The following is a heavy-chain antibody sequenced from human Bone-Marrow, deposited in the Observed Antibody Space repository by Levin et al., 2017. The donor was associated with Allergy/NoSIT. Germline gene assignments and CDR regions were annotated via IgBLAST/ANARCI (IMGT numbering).Heavy chain of an antibody. Sequence: PGESLKISCADSGFTFSKTWMSWVRQAPGKGPEWVGRIKSNPDGGTTDYAAPVKGRFILSRDDANNALYLQMNSLNAEDTAVYYCTAERYCTGASCFYYWGQGTLVTVSS. CDR2: IKSNPDGGTT. CDR1: GFTFSKTW. V-gene: IGHV3-15*01. CDR3: TAERYCTGASCFYY. D-gene: IGHD2-15*01. J-gene: IGHJ4*02.